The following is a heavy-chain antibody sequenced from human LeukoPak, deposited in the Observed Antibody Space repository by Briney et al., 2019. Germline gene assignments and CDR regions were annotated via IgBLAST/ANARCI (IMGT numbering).Heavy chain of an antibody. CDR2: VSYSGST. CDR1: VGSIGISNYY. Sequence: SETLSLTCAVSVGSIGISNYYWGWIRQPPGKGLEWIGGVSYSGSTYYSPSLQSRVTMSVDTSKNQFSLKLSSVTAVDTAVYYCARKENVYYYFDYWGQGTLVTVSS. CDR3: ARKENVYYYFDY. D-gene: IGHD3-10*01. J-gene: IGHJ4*02. V-gene: IGHV4-39*07.